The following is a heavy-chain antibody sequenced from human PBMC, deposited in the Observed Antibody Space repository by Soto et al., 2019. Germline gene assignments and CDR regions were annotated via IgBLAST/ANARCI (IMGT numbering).Heavy chain of an antibody. D-gene: IGHD4-17*01. V-gene: IGHV4-30-4*01. CDR2: IYYSGST. Sequence: SETLSLTCTVSGGSISSGDYYWSWIRQPPGKGLEWIGYIYYSGSTYYNPSLKSRVTISVDTSKNQFSLKLSSVTAADTAVYYCARVVTTEYYFDYWGQGTLVTVSS. CDR3: ARVVTTEYYFDY. CDR1: GGSISSGDYY. J-gene: IGHJ4*02.